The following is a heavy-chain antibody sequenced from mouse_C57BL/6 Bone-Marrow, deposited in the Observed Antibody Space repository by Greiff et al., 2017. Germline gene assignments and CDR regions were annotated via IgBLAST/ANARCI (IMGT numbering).Heavy chain of an antibody. J-gene: IGHJ4*01. CDR3: ARGRMSAMDY. D-gene: IGHD2-10*02. Sequence: QVQLKQSGAELVRPGASVKLSCKASGYTFTDYYINWVKQRPGQGLEWIARIYPGSGNTYYNEKFKGKATLTAEKSSSTAYMQLSSLTSEDSAVYFCARGRMSAMDYWGLGTSVTVAS. CDR1: GYTFTDYY. CDR2: IYPGSGNT. V-gene: IGHV1-76*01.